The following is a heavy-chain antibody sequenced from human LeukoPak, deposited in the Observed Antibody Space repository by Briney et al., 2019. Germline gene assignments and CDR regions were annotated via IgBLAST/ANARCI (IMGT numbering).Heavy chain of an antibody. V-gene: IGHV3-48*01. CDR1: RFTFSSYS. J-gene: IGHJ3*02. Sequence: PGGSLRLSCVASRFTFSSYSMNWVRQAPGKGLEWVSYIDSSSSTIYYADSVKGRFTISRDSDKNSLYLQMNSLRAEDTAVYYCAREAFDIWGQGTMVTVSS. CDR3: AREAFDI. CDR2: IDSSSSTI.